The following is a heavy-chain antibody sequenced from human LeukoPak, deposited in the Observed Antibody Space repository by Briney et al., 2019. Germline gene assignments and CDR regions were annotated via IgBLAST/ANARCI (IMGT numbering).Heavy chain of an antibody. D-gene: IGHD2-2*01. CDR2: IWPGDSET. CDR3: ARQRDGTYASYCFDS. V-gene: IGHV5-51*01. CDR1: GYSFTSFY. J-gene: IGHJ4*02. Sequence: GESLKISCKGSGYSFTSFYIGWVRQMPGKGLEWLGIIWPGDSETRYSPPFQGQVTISVGKSTSTAYLQWSSLRASDTAIYYCARQRDGTYASYCFDSWGQGTLVTVSS.